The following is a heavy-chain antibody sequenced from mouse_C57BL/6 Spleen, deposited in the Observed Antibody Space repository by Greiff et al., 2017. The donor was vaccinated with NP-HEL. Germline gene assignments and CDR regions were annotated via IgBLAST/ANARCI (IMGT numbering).Heavy chain of an antibody. Sequence: EVHLVESGPELVKPGASVKMSCKASGYTFTDYNMHWVKQSHGKSLEWLGYINPNNGGTSSNQKFKGKATLTVNKSSSTAYMELRSLTSEDSAVYYCARSPYYYAMDYWGEGTSATASS. J-gene: IGHJ4*01. CDR2: INPNNGGT. CDR3: ARSPYYYAMDY. CDR1: GYTFTDYN. V-gene: IGHV1-22*01.